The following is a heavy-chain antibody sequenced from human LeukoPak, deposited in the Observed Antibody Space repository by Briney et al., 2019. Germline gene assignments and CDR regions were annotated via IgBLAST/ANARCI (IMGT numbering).Heavy chain of an antibody. V-gene: IGHV4-34*01. Sequence: PSETLSLTCAVYGGSFSGYYWSWIRQPPGKGLEWIGEINHSGSTNYNPSLKSRVTISVDTSKNQFSLKLSSVTAADTAVYYCARDPLTTGFDYWGQGTLVTVSS. CDR1: GGSFSGYY. CDR2: INHSGST. D-gene: IGHD3-22*01. J-gene: IGHJ4*02. CDR3: ARDPLTTGFDY.